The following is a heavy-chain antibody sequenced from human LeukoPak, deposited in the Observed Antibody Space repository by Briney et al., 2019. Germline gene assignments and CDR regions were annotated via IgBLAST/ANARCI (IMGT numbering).Heavy chain of an antibody. J-gene: IGHJ4*02. CDR2: INHRGST. D-gene: IGHD3-10*01. V-gene: IGHV4-34*01. Sequence: SETLSLTCAVYGGSFSGYYWSWIRQPPGKGLEWIGEINHRGSTNYNPSLKSRVTISVDTSKNQFSLKLSSVTASDTAVYYCARMTRLLWSPFDYWGQGTLVTVYS. CDR3: ARMTRLLWSPFDY. CDR1: GGSFSGYY.